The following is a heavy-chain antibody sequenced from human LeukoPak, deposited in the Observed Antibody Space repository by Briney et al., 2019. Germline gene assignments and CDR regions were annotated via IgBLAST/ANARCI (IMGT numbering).Heavy chain of an antibody. Sequence: ASVKVSCKASGYTFTGYYIHWVRQAPGQGLEWMGCINPNTGVTNYAQKFQGRVTMTRDTSISTAYMDLSRLTSDDTGVYYCARRMAESYYDSSGYPSLGYWGQGTLVTVSS. V-gene: IGHV1-2*02. CDR3: ARRMAESYYDSSGYPSLGY. J-gene: IGHJ4*02. D-gene: IGHD3-22*01. CDR1: GYTFTGYY. CDR2: INPNTGVT.